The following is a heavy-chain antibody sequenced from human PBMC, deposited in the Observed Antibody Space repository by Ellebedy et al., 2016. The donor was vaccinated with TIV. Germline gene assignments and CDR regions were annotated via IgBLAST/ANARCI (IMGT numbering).Heavy chain of an antibody. V-gene: IGHV4-30-2*01. CDR3: ARDTATDY. CDR1: GGSISSGGYS. CDR2: IYHSGST. D-gene: IGHD5-18*01. J-gene: IGHJ4*02. Sequence: SETLSLTXAVSGGSISSGGYSWSWIRQPPGKGLEWIGYIYHSGSTYYNPSLKSRVTISVDRSKNQFSLKLSSVTAADTAVYYCARDTATDYWGQGTLVTVSS.